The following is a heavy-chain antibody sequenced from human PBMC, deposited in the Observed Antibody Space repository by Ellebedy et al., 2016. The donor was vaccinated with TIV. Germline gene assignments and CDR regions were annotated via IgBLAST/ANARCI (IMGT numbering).Heavy chain of an antibody. Sequence: GESLKISCIASGFSFSSYWVAWVRQAPGKGLEWVADIRQAGDVKYYADSVKGRFTVSRDNAQNSLYLQMNSLRVEDTAVYYCARRASYGDYAVQVNSWFDPWGQGTLVTVFS. CDR2: IRQAGDVK. J-gene: IGHJ5*02. D-gene: IGHD4-17*01. CDR1: GFSFSSYW. V-gene: IGHV3-7*01. CDR3: ARRASYGDYAVQVNSWFDP.